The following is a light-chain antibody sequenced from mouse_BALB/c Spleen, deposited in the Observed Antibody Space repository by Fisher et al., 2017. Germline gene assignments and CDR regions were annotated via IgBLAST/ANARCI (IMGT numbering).Light chain of an antibody. Sequence: IVITQSPAIMSASPGEKVTMTCSASSSVSYMHWYQQKPGSSPKPWIYDTSNLASGFPARFSGSGSGTSYSLTISRMEAEDAATYYCQQRSSYPFTFGSGTKLEIK. J-gene: IGKJ4*01. CDR3: QQRSSYPFT. V-gene: IGKV4-69*01. CDR1: SSVSY. CDR2: DTS.